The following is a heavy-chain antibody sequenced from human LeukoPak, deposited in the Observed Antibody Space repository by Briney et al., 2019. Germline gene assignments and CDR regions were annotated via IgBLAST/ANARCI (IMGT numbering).Heavy chain of an antibody. CDR3: AKESSGAVTPPGPLGY. Sequence: HPGGSLRLSCAASGFTFSSYAMSWVRQAPGKGLEWVSAISGSGGSTYYADSVKGRFTISRDNSKNTLYLQMNSLRAEDTAVYYCAKESSGAVTPPGPLGYWGQGTLVTVSS. D-gene: IGHD4-17*01. CDR2: ISGSGGST. J-gene: IGHJ4*02. V-gene: IGHV3-23*01. CDR1: GFTFSSYA.